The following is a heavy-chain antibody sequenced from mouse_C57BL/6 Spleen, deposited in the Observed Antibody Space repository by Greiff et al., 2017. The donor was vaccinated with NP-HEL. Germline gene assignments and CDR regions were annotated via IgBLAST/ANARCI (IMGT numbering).Heavy chain of an antibody. CDR2: INYDGSST. CDR3: ARAQLDWYFDV. V-gene: IGHV5-16*01. J-gene: IGHJ1*03. CDR1: GFTFSDYY. Sequence: EVMLVESEGGLVQPGSSMKLSCTASGFTFSDYYMAWVRQVPEKGLEWVANINYDGSSTYYLDSLKSRFIISRDNAKNILYLQMSSLKSEDTATYYCARAQLDWYFDVWGTGTTVTVSS. D-gene: IGHD4-1*02.